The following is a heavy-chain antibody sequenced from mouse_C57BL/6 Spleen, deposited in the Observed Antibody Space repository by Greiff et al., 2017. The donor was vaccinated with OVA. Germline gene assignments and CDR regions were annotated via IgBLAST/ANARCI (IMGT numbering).Heavy chain of an antibody. Sequence: EVKLMESGGGLVKPGGSLKLSCAASGFTFSDYGMHWVRQAPEKGLEWVAYISSGSSTIYYADTVKGRFTISRDNAKNTLFLQMTSLRSEDTAMYYCARASITTVVAKYFDVWGTGTTVTVSS. CDR2: ISSGSSTI. CDR1: GFTFSDYG. J-gene: IGHJ1*03. CDR3: ARASITTVVAKYFDV. D-gene: IGHD1-1*01. V-gene: IGHV5-17*01.